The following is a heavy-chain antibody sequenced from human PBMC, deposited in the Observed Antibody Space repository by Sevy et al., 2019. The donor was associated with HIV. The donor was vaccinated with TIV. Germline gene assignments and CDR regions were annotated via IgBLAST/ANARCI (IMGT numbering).Heavy chain of an antibody. Sequence: SETLSLTYSVSGGSINSADYYWSWIRQPPGKALEWIGYIYYSGTTYYNPSLEGRVSISMDTSKAQFSLSLRSVTAADTAMYFCARDHRGPLEDWGQGTLVTVSS. V-gene: IGHV4-30-4*01. CDR2: IYYSGTT. J-gene: IGHJ4*02. CDR3: ARDHRGPLED. D-gene: IGHD3-10*01. CDR1: GGSINSADYY.